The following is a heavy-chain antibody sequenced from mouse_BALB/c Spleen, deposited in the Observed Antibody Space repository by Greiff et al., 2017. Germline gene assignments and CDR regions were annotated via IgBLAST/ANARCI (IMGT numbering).Heavy chain of an antibody. CDR3: AREGSTMIKGGFAY. CDR2: IYPGDGDT. CDR1: GYAFSSYW. J-gene: IGHJ3*01. V-gene: IGHV1-80*01. D-gene: IGHD2-4*01. Sequence: QVQLQQSGAELVRPGSSVKISCKASGYAFSSYWMNWVKQRPGQGLEWIGQIYPGDGDTNYNGKFKGKATLTADKSSSTAYMQLSSLTSEDSAVYFCAREGSTMIKGGFAYWGQGTLVTVSA.